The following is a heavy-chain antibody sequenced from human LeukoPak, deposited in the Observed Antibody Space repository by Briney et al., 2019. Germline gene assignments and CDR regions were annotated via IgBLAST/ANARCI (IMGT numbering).Heavy chain of an antibody. D-gene: IGHD2-15*01. CDR1: GFTFSSYA. J-gene: IGHJ5*02. Sequence: GGSLRLSCAASGFTFSSYAMSWVRQAPGKGLEWVSSITGSGGKTYYADPVKGRVTISRDNSKNTLHLEMNNLRAEDTAVYYCAKKGCSGDICFAETDWFDPWGQGILVTVSS. V-gene: IGHV3-23*01. CDR3: AKKGCSGDICFAETDWFDP. CDR2: ITGSGGKT.